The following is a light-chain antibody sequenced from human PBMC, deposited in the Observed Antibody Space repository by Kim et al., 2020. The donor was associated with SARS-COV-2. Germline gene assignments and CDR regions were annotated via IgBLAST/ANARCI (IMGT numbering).Light chain of an antibody. J-gene: IGKJ1*01. CDR3: QQYGSSRT. V-gene: IGKV3-20*01. CDR2: GAS. CDR1: RSVSSSY. Sequence: LSPGERATLSCRASRSVSSSYLAWYQQKPGQAPRLLIYGASSRATGIPDRFSGSGSGTDFTLTISRLEPEDFAVYYCQQYGSSRTFGQGTKVDIK.